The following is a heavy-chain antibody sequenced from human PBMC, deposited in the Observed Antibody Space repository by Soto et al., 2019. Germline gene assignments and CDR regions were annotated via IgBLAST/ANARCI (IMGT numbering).Heavy chain of an antibody. Sequence: QVQLVQSGAEVKKPGASVKVSCETSGYIFTNYVISWVRQAPGHGLEWMGWVNVNVGNTNYAQNLQGRVILTTDTSTSTAYMELWSLTSDDTAVYYCARDWNYIFDYWGQGSLVTVSS. V-gene: IGHV1-18*01. CDR1: GYIFTNYV. D-gene: IGHD1-7*01. CDR2: VNVNVGNT. CDR3: ARDWNYIFDY. J-gene: IGHJ4*02.